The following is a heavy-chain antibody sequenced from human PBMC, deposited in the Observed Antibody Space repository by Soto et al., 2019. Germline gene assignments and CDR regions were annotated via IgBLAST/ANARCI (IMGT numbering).Heavy chain of an antibody. CDR2: MNPGSGNT. D-gene: IGHD3-10*01. Sequence: ASVKVSCKASGYTFTNYDITWVRQATGQGLEWMGWMNPGSGNTDYAHKFQGRVTMTRDISINTAYMELSSLGSDDTAIYYCARMASSGSLNWFDPWGQGTLVTVSS. CDR3: ARMASSGSLNWFDP. CDR1: GYTFTNYD. J-gene: IGHJ5*02. V-gene: IGHV1-8*01.